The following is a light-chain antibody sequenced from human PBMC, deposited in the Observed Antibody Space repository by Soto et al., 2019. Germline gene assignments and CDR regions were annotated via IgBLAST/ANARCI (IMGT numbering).Light chain of an antibody. CDR2: GAS. J-gene: IGKJ5*01. CDR3: QQYGSSPPIN. Sequence: IVRTKSQATLSVSPGGISTISCRASQSVSSSYLAWYLQKPGQAPRLLIYGASSRATGIPDRFSGSGSGTDFSLTIRRLEPEDFVVYYCQQYGSSPPINCGQGKRRAIK. CDR1: QSVSSSY. V-gene: IGKV3-20*01.